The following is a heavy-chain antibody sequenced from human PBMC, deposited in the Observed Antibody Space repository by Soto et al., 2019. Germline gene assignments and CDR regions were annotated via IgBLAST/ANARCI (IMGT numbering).Heavy chain of an antibody. Sequence: EVQLVESGGGLVKPGGSLRLSCAASGFTFSSYSMNWVRQAPGKGLEWVSSISSSSSYIYYADSVKGRFTISRDNAKNSRDRKMSRRGGEGTAVYECARVSYYYEGSGDHGYWGQGTLVTVSS. V-gene: IGHV3-21*01. CDR1: GFTFSSYS. CDR3: ARVSYYYEGSGDHGY. CDR2: ISSSSSYI. J-gene: IGHJ4*02. D-gene: IGHD3-22*01.